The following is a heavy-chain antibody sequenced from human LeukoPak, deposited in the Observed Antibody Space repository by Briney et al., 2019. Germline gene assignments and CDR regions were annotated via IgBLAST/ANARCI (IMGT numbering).Heavy chain of an antibody. CDR1: GFTFSSYD. Sequence: PGRSLRLSCEASGFTFSSYDMHWVRQAPGKGLEWVAVISYDGSNKYYADSVKGRFTISRDNSKNTLYLQMNSLRAEDTAVYYCARERAKYYFDYWGQGTLVTVSS. J-gene: IGHJ4*02. V-gene: IGHV3-30*01. CDR3: ARERAKYYFDY. CDR2: ISYDGSNK.